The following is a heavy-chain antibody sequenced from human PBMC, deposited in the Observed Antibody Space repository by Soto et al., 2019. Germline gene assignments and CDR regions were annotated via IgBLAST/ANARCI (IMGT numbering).Heavy chain of an antibody. CDR2: IIPIFGTA. J-gene: IGHJ6*02. V-gene: IGHV1-69*01. CDR3: ATVLDNWNFYYYYGMDV. D-gene: IGHD1-7*01. Sequence: QVQLVQSGAEVKKPGSSVKVSCKASGGTFSSYAISWVRQAPGQGLEWMGGIIPIFGTANYAQKFQGRVTITADESTSTAYMELSSLRSEDTAVYYCATVLDNWNFYYYYGMDVWGQGTTVTVSS. CDR1: GGTFSSYA.